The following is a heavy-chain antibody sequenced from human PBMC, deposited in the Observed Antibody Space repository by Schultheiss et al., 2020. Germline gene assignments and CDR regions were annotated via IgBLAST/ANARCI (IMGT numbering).Heavy chain of an antibody. CDR1: GGSISSYY. Sequence: SETLSLTCTVSGGSISSYYWSWIRQPPGKGLEWIGYIYDSGSATYKPSLKSRVTISVDTSKNQFSLRLSSVIAADTAIYYCATGAGSGWSSLYYGMDVWGQGTTVTVSS. J-gene: IGHJ6*02. CDR2: IYDSGSA. D-gene: IGHD6-19*01. V-gene: IGHV4-59*01. CDR3: ATGAGSGWSSLYYGMDV.